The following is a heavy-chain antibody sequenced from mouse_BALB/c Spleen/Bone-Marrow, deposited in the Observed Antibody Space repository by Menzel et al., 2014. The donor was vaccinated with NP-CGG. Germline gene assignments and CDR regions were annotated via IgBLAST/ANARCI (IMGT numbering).Heavy chain of an antibody. CDR3: ARRVYYDYDGGAWFAY. V-gene: IGHV1S56*01. CDR1: GYTFTSYD. Sequence: QVHVKQSGAELVKPGASVKLSRKASGYTFTSYDINWVRQRPVQGLEWIGWIFPGDGSTKYNEKFKGKATLTTDKPSSTAYMQLSRLTSEDSAVYFCARRVYYDYDGGAWFAYWGQGTLVTVSA. D-gene: IGHD2-4*01. CDR2: IFPGDGST. J-gene: IGHJ3*01.